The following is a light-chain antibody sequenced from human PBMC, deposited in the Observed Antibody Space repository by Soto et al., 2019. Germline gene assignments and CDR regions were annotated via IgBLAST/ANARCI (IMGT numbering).Light chain of an antibody. V-gene: IGLV2-11*01. Sequence: QCALTQPRSVSGSPGQSVTISCTGTSTDVGGYNYVSWYQQHPGKAPKLMIYDVTKRPSGVPDRFSGSKSDNTASLTISGLQAEDEADYFCCSYAGSYRGVFGGGTKLTVL. CDR2: DVT. J-gene: IGLJ2*01. CDR1: STDVGGYNY. CDR3: CSYAGSYRGV.